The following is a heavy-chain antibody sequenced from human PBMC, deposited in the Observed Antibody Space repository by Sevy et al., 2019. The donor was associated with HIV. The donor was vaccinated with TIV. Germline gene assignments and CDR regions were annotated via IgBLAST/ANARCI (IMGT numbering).Heavy chain of an antibody. D-gene: IGHD6-19*01. CDR1: GGTFSTYG. V-gene: IGHV1-69*13. J-gene: IGHJ4*02. CDR3: ARGGGNGWYYFDY. Sequence: ASVKVSCKASGGTFSTYGISWVRQAPGQGLEWMGGIIPILGTTNYAQKFQGRVTITADELTKTAYMELSSLRSEDTAVYDCARGGGNGWYYFDYWGQETLVTVSS. CDR2: IIPILGTT.